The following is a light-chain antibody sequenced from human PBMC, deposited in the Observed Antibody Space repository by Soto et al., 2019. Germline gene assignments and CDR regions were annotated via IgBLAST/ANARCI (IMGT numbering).Light chain of an antibody. CDR3: QTWGTGIVV. CDR1: SGHSSYA. CDR2: LNSVGSH. J-gene: IGLJ2*01. Sequence: QLLLTQSPSASASLGASVKLTCTLSSGHSSYAIAWHQQQPEKGPRYLMKLNSVGSHSKGDGIPDRFSGSSSGAERYLAISSLQSEDEADYYCQTWGTGIVVFGGGTQLTVL. V-gene: IGLV4-69*01.